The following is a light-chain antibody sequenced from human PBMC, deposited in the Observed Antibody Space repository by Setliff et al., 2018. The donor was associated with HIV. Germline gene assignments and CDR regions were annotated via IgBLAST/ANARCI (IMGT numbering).Light chain of an antibody. CDR3: CSYAGRYTYV. Sequence: SYELTQPPSVSVSPGQTASITCPGDALPGKFTSWYQQHPGQSPILLIYQDTRRPSGIPGRFSGSYSGNTATLTISGTQAMDEAAYYCCSYAGRYTYVFGTGTKVTVL. V-gene: IGLV3-1*01. CDR1: ALPGKF. CDR2: QDT. J-gene: IGLJ1*01.